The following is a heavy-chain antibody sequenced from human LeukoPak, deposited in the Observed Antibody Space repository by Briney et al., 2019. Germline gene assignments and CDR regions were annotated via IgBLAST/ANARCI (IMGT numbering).Heavy chain of an antibody. CDR2: ISYDGGDK. CDR3: ARERQGEWLYDAFDV. D-gene: IGHD3-3*01. CDR1: GFTFSHYA. V-gene: IGHV3-30-3*01. Sequence: PGGSLRLSCAASGFTFSHYAMHWVRQAPGQGLEWVALISYDGGDKSYADSVKGRFTISRDNSKTSLFLQMNSLRPEDTAVYYCARERQGEWLYDAFDVWGQGTLVTVSS. J-gene: IGHJ3*01.